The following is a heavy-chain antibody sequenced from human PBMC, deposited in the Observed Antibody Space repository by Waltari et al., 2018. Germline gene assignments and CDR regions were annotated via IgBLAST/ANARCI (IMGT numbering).Heavy chain of an antibody. D-gene: IGHD1-26*01. J-gene: IGHJ3*02. Sequence: LVQSGAEVKKPGASVRVSCKASGYSFTNYGVSWVRQAPGQGLEWMGWISAFNRNTNYVQKFQGRVTMTTDTHTSTAYMELRSLTSDDTAVYYCAREEQWKWEPRGALDIWGQGTMVTVSS. CDR1: GYSFTNYG. V-gene: IGHV1-18*01. CDR3: AREEQWKWEPRGALDI. CDR2: ISAFNRNT.